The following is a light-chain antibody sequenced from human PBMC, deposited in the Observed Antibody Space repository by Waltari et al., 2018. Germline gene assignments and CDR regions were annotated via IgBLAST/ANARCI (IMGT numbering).Light chain of an antibody. J-gene: IGLJ3*02. CDR3: ALYMGSGSWV. V-gene: IGLV8-61*01. CDR1: SGSLSTTSY. Sequence: QTVVTQEPSLSVCPGGTIKPTCALSSGSLSTTSYATWYQQTPGQAPRTLVYKANARSSGVPDRFSGSVLGNPAALAIAGAQADDESDYYCALYMGSGSWVFGGGTKLTVL. CDR2: KAN.